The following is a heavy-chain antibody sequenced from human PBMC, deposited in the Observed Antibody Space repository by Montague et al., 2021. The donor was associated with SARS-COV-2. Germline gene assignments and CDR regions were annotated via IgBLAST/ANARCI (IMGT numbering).Heavy chain of an antibody. D-gene: IGHD6-13*01. Sequence: SETLSLTCTVSGGSISSSSYYWGWTRQPPGKGLEWIGSIYYSGSTYHNPSLKSRVTISVDTSKNQFSLKLSSVTAADTAVYYCARVGRQQLVRLSGMDVWGQGTTVTVSS. J-gene: IGHJ6*02. CDR1: GGSISSSSYY. CDR2: IYYSGST. V-gene: IGHV4-39*07. CDR3: ARVGRQQLVRLSGMDV.